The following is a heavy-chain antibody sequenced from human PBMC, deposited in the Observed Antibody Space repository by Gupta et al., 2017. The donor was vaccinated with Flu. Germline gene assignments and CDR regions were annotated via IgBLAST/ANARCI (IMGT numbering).Heavy chain of an antibody. CDR2: VGYSGNT. CDR1: GGSISDPSYY. D-gene: IGHD2/OR15-2a*01. Sequence: QLQLQESGPGLVKPSETLSLICTVSGGSISDPSYYWGWIRQPPGKGLEWIGNVGYSGNTFYNPSLKGRVTISVDTSKNQFSLKLSSVTAADTAVYYCARRITYGKTFDYWGQGSLVTVSS. J-gene: IGHJ4*02. V-gene: IGHV4-39*01. CDR3: ARRITYGKTFDY.